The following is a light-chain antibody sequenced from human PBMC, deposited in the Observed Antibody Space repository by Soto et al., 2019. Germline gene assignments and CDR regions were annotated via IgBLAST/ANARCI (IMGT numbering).Light chain of an antibody. CDR2: HAS. CDR3: QHANRVPLS. CDR1: RSISNW. Sequence: DIDVTQPHTTLPASVGDRVTITCRASRSISNWLAWYQQKPGTAPKVLIYHASNLQSGVPSRFSGSGSGTDFTLTIISLQPEDCASYYCQHANRVPLSFGQGTRLDI. J-gene: IGKJ5*01. V-gene: IGKV1-5*01.